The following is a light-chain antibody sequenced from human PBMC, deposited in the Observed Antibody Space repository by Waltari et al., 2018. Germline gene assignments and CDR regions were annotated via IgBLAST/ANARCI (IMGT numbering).Light chain of an antibody. CDR3: QKYGDSPLT. J-gene: IGKJ4*01. CDR2: DTS. CDR1: QSVAINN. Sequence: EIVLTRSPGTLSLSRGERATLSCRASQSVAINNLAWYQQKPGQAPRLLIYDTSGRAAGTPDRFSGSGSGTDFTLTISGLEPEDFAVYYCQKYGDSPLTFGGGTRVEV. V-gene: IGKV3-20*01.